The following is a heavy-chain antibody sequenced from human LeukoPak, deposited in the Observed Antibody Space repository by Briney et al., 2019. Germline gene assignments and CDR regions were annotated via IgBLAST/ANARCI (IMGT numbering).Heavy chain of an antibody. V-gene: IGHV4-61*02. CDR2: IYITGST. D-gene: IGHD4-23*01. CDR1: GDSIRSGSFH. Sequence: SETLSLTCSVSGDSIRSGSFHWNWTRQPGGKGLEWIGRIYITGSTDYNPSLKSRVTMSVDTSNNQFSLKLTSVTAADTAVYYCAKSWGYAANSLHIQHWGQGARVIVSA. CDR3: AKSWGYAANSLHIQH. J-gene: IGHJ1*01.